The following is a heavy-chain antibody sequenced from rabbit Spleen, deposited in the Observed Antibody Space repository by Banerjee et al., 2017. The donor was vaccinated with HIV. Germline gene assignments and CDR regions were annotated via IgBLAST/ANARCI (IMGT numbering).Heavy chain of an antibody. CDR3: ARNYVDSGGL. D-gene: IGHD1-1*01. J-gene: IGHJ6*01. CDR1: GFSFSNKAV. V-gene: IGHV1S45*01. Sequence: QEQLEESGGGLVKPGGTLTLTCKASGFSFSNKAVMCWVRQTPGKGLEWIACTAGGRSSFTYYASWAKGRFTISKTSSTTVTLQMTSLTAADTATYFCARNYVDSGGLWGPGTLVTVS. CDR2: TAGGRSSFT.